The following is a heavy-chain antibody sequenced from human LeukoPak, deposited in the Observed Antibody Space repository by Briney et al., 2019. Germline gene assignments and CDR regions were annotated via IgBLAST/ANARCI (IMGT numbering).Heavy chain of an antibody. J-gene: IGHJ5*02. V-gene: IGHV4-4*07. Sequence: NPSETLSLTCTVSGGSISSYYWSWIRQPAGKGLEWIGRIYTSGSTNYNPSLKSRVTMSVDTPKTQFSLKLSSVTAADTAVYYCARGLLWFGELGNWFDPWGQGTLVTVSS. CDR1: GGSISSYY. D-gene: IGHD3-10*01. CDR2: IYTSGST. CDR3: ARGLLWFGELGNWFDP.